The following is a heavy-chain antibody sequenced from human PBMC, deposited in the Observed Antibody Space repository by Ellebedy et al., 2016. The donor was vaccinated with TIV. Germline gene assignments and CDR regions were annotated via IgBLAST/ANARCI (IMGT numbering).Heavy chain of an antibody. D-gene: IGHD3-9*01. CDR3: ARQGADWYAFDI. Sequence: MPSETLSLTCTVSGGPISSYHWSWIRQPPGKGLEWIVCFSYSGSTNYNLSLKSRVTISIHTSKSQFSLKLTSVTASDTAVYYCARQGADWYAFDIWGKGTVVTVSS. J-gene: IGHJ3*02. V-gene: IGHV4-59*08. CDR2: FSYSGST. CDR1: GGPISSYH.